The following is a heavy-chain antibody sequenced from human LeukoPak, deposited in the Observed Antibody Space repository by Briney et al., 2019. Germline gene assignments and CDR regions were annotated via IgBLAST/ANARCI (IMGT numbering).Heavy chain of an antibody. D-gene: IGHD3-22*01. V-gene: IGHV3-33*01. CDR1: GFTFSSYG. Sequence: PGGSLRLSCAASGFTFSSYGMHWVRQAPGKGLEWVAVIWYDGSNKYYADSVKGRFTISRDNSKNTLYLQMNSLRAEDTAVYYCARDWARITMIRDYYYGMDVWGQGTTVTVSS. CDR2: IWYDGSNK. CDR3: ARDWARITMIRDYYYGMDV. J-gene: IGHJ6*02.